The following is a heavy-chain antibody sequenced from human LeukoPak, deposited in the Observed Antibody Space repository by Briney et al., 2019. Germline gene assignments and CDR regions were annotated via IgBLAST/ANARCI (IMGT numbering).Heavy chain of an antibody. CDR2: ISISGSTT. V-gene: IGHV3-23*01. CDR3: AKDFLTGYYSYYGIDV. CDR1: RFTFSNYA. J-gene: IGHJ6*04. D-gene: IGHD3-9*01. Sequence: GGSLRLSCAASRFTFSNYAMSWVRQAPHKGLEWVSAISISGSTTYYADSVKGRFTISRDNSKNTLYLQMNSLRADDTAIYYCAKDFLTGYYSYYGIDVWGKGTTVSVSS.